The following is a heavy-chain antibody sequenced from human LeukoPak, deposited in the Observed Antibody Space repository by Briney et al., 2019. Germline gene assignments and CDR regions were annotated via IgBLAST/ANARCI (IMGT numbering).Heavy chain of an antibody. Sequence: ASVKVSCKVSGYTLTELSMHWVRQAPGKGLEWMGGFDPEDGETIYAQKFQGRVTMTEDTSTDTAYMELSSLRSEDTAVYYCATLLGYYDSSGYYYIFDYWGQGTLVTVSS. CDR2: FDPEDGET. V-gene: IGHV1-24*01. CDR1: GYTLTELS. D-gene: IGHD3-22*01. J-gene: IGHJ4*02. CDR3: ATLLGYYDSSGYYYIFDY.